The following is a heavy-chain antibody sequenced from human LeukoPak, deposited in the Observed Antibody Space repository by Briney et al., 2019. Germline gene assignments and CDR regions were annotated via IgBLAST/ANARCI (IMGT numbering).Heavy chain of an antibody. CDR3: ARDALTVAALGYFDS. Sequence: ASVKVSCKASGYTFTSYGISWVRQAPGQGLEWMGWISAYNGNTNYAQKVQGRVTMTTDTSTSTIYMELSSLRSDDTGVYYCARDALTVAALGYFDSWGQGTLVTVSS. V-gene: IGHV1-18*01. CDR2: ISAYNGNT. D-gene: IGHD6-13*01. J-gene: IGHJ4*02. CDR1: GYTFTSYG.